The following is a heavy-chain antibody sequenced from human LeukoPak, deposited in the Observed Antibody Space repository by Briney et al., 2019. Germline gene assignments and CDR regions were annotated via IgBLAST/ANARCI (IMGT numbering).Heavy chain of an antibody. J-gene: IGHJ4*02. Sequence: GASVKVSCKASGYTFTGYYTHWVRQAPGQGLEWMGWINPNSGDTHYAQKFQGRGTMTRDTSISTAYMELSRLRSDDTAVYYCARGSTVGATESLGFDFWGQGTPVTVSS. CDR1: GYTFTGYY. CDR3: ARGSTVGATESLGFDF. CDR2: INPNSGDT. V-gene: IGHV1-2*02. D-gene: IGHD1-26*01.